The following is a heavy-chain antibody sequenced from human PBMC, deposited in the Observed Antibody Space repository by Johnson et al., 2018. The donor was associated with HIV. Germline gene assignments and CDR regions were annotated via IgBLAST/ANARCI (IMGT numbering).Heavy chain of an antibody. J-gene: IGHJ3*02. D-gene: IGHD6-19*01. CDR3: ARDKAVGYSSGWHAFDI. CDR1: GFTFSSYW. CDR2: INSDGSST. V-gene: IGHV3-74*01. Sequence: PGGSLRLSCAASGFTFSSYWMHWVRQAPGKGLVWVSRINSDGSSTSYADSVKGRFTISRDNAKNTLYLQMNSLRAEDTAVDYCARDKAVGYSSGWHAFDIWGQGTMVTVSS.